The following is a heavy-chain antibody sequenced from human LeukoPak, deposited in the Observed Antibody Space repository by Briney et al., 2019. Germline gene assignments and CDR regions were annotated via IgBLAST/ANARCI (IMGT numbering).Heavy chain of an antibody. D-gene: IGHD3-16*02. CDR1: GGSISSYY. CDR3: ARVIWGSYRYAN. V-gene: IGHV4-59*01. J-gene: IGHJ4*02. Sequence: SETLPLTCTVSGGSISSYYWSWVRQPPGKGLEWIGDIYYSGSTNYNPSLTSRVTISVDTSKNQFSLKLSSVTAADTAVYYCARVIWGSYRYANWGQGTLVTVSS. CDR2: IYYSGST.